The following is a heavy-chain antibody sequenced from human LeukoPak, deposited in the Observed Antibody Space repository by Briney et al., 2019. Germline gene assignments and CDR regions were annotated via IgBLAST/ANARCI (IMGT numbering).Heavy chain of an antibody. CDR2: IYYSGSN. J-gene: IGHJ6*03. Sequence: PSETLSLTCTVSVGSISSYYWSWIRQPPGKGLEWIGYIYYSGSNNYNPSLKSRVTISVDTSKNQFSLKLSSVNAADTAVYYCARARVGATNYYYYYMDVWGKGTTVTVSS. CDR1: VGSISSYY. CDR3: ARARVGATNYYYYYMDV. D-gene: IGHD1-26*01. V-gene: IGHV4-59*08.